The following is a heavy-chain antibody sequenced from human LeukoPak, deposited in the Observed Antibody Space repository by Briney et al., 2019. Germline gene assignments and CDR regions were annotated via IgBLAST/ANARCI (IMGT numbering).Heavy chain of an antibody. CDR1: GFTSSSYA. CDR2: ISPDGRNK. J-gene: IGHJ5*02. Sequence: GGSLRLSCAPSGFTSSSYAIHWVRQAPGKGGEWVAVISPDGRNKHYADSLKGRFTMSRDNSRNTLLLQMNSLGPEDTGVYYCARDGGAGGDSTHWAYNWFDPWGQGNLVTVSS. CDR3: ARDGGAGGDSTHWAYNWFDP. V-gene: IGHV3-30*04. D-gene: IGHD6-13*01.